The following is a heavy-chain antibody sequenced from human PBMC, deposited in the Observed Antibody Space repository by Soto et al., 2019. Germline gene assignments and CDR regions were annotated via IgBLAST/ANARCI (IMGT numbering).Heavy chain of an antibody. CDR1: GGTFSSYA. D-gene: IGHD6-19*01. CDR3: ARGLGIAVAHYYFDY. V-gene: IGHV1-69*13. J-gene: IGHJ4*02. Sequence: ASVKVSCKASGGTFSSYAISWVRQAPGQGLEWMGGIIPIFGTANYAQKFQGRVTITADESTSTAYMELSSLRSEDTAVYYCARGLGIAVAHYYFDYWGQGXLVTVSS. CDR2: IIPIFGTA.